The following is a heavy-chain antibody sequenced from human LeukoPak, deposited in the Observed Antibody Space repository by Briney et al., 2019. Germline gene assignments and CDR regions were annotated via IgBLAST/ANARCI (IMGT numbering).Heavy chain of an antibody. J-gene: IGHJ5*02. CDR2: INPTGGST. D-gene: IGHD1-26*01. CDR1: GYTFTSYY. CDR3: ARDNSVGDNAWWFDP. Sequence: ASVKVSCKASGYTFTSYYMHWVRQAPGQGLEWMGLINPTGGSTGYAQKFQGRVTMTRDMSTSTGYMELSSLRSEDTAIYYCARDNSVGDNAWWFDPWGQGTLVTVSS. V-gene: IGHV1-46*01.